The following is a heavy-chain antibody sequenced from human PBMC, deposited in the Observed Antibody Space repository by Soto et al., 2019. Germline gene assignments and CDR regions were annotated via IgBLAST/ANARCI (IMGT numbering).Heavy chain of an antibody. J-gene: IGHJ4*02. CDR1: GFTFDSHT. V-gene: IGHV3-30*04. CDR2: ISFDGSLK. Sequence: QVQLVESGGGVVQPGRSLRLSCTASGFTFDSHTMHWVRQSPGKGLEWVALISFDGSLKYDSDSVKGRFYISRDNSKNTVFLEMNGLRPGDTAVYYCARTYSSSWNYLDYWGQGVQVIVSS. D-gene: IGHD6-13*01. CDR3: ARTYSSSWNYLDY.